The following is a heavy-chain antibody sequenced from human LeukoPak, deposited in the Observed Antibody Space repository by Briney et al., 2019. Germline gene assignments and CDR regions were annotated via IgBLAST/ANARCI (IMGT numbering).Heavy chain of an antibody. CDR2: ISYDGSNK. CDR1: GFTFSSYA. D-gene: IGHD3-10*01. J-gene: IGHJ4*02. Sequence: PWGSLRLSCAASGFTFSSYAMHWVRQAPGKGLEWVAVISYDGSNKYYADSVKGRFTISRDNSKNMLYLQMNSLRAEDTAVYYCARDPLYGSGSYLLDYWGQGTLVTVSS. V-gene: IGHV3-30-3*01. CDR3: ARDPLYGSGSYLLDY.